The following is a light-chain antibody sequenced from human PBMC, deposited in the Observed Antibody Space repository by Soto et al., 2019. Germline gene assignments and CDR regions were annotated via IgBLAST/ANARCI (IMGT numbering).Light chain of an antibody. Sequence: EIVLTQSPATLSLSPGERATLSCRASQSVSSYLAWYQQKPGQAPRLLIYDASNRATGIPARFSGSGSGTDFTLTISSLEPEDFAVYYCQQRSNCLTFDQGTRLEIK. J-gene: IGKJ5*01. CDR1: QSVSSY. CDR3: QQRSNCLT. V-gene: IGKV3-11*01. CDR2: DAS.